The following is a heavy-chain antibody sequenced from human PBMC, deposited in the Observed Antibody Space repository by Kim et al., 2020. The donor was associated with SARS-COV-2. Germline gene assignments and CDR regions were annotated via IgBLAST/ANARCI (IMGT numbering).Heavy chain of an antibody. V-gene: IGHV1-69*13. Sequence: SVKVSCKASGGTFSSYAISWVRQAPGQGLEWMGGIIPIFGTANYAQKFQGRVTITADESTSTAYMELSSLRSEDTAVYYCAREPYYDFWSGYPETYGMDVWGQGTTVTVSS. CDR2: IIPIFGTA. CDR1: GGTFSSYA. D-gene: IGHD3-3*01. J-gene: IGHJ6*02. CDR3: AREPYYDFWSGYPETYGMDV.